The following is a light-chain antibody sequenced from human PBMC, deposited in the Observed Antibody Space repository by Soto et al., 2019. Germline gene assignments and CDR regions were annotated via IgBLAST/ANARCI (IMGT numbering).Light chain of an antibody. CDR2: DAS. Sequence: DIQMTQSPSTLSASVGDRVTITCRASQSISSWLAWYQQKPGKAPKLLIYDASNLETGVPSRFSGSGSGTDFTFTISSLQPEDIATYYCQQYDNLPPLTFGGGTKV. CDR1: QSISSW. CDR3: QQYDNLPPLT. V-gene: IGKV1-33*01. J-gene: IGKJ4*01.